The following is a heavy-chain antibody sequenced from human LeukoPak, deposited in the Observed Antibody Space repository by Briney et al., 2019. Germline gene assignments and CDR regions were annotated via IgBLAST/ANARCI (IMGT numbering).Heavy chain of an antibody. V-gene: IGHV4-31*03. J-gene: IGHJ4*02. CDR1: GGSISSGVYY. Sequence: SQTLSLTCTVSGGSISSGVYYCSWIRQHPGKGLEWIGYIYYSGSTYYNPSLKSRVTISVDTSKNQFSLKLSSVTAADTAVYYCARGDVVTAILLLWGQGTLVTVSS. CDR3: ARGDVVTAILLL. D-gene: IGHD2-21*02. CDR2: IYYSGST.